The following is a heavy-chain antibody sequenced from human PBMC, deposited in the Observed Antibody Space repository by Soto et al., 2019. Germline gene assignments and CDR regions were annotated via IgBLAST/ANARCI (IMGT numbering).Heavy chain of an antibody. J-gene: IGHJ6*02. CDR3: ARGQWEPDYYYYGMDV. Sequence: SETLSLTCTVSGGSISSSSYYWGWIRQPPGKGLEWIGSIYYSGSTYYNPSLKSRVTISVDTSKNQFSLKLSSVTAADTAMYYCARGQWEPDYYYYGMDVWGQGTTVTVSS. CDR1: GGSISSSSYY. V-gene: IGHV4-39*01. CDR2: IYYSGST. D-gene: IGHD1-26*01.